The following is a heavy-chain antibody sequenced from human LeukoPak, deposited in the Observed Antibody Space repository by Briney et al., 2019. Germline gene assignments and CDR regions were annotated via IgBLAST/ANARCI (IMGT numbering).Heavy chain of an antibody. Sequence: LSLTCTVSGGSISSNSYYWGWIRQPPGKGLEWVSYISSSGSTIYYADSVKGRFTISRDNAKNSLYLQMNSLRAEDTAVYYCARDQGYYDSSGYSYWGQGTLVTVSS. CDR3: ARDQGYYDSSGYSY. CDR2: ISSSGSTI. V-gene: IGHV3-11*04. D-gene: IGHD3-22*01. CDR1: GGSISSNSYY. J-gene: IGHJ4*02.